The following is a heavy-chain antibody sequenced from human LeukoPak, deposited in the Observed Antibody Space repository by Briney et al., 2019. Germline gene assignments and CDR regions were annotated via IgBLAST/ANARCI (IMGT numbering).Heavy chain of an antibody. CDR3: AKGIVVVPAAMENYYYYYGMDV. D-gene: IGHD2-2*01. V-gene: IGHV3-23*01. Sequence: GGSLRLSCAASGFTFSNYAMTWVRQAPGKGLEWLSLISGSGDTTYYADSVKGRFTISRDNSKNTLYLQMNSLRAEDTAVYYCAKGIVVVPAAMENYYYYYGMDVWGQGTTVTVSS. CDR2: ISGSGDTT. CDR1: GFTFSNYA. J-gene: IGHJ6*02.